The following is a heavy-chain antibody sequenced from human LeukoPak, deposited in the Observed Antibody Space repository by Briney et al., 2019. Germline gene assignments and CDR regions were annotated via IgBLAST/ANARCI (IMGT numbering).Heavy chain of an antibody. Sequence: SETLSLXCAVYGGSCSGYYWSWIRRPPGKGLESIGEINHSGSTNYNPSLKSRVTISVDTSKNQFSLKLSSVTAADTAVYYCARSGRRFGGYYMDVWGKGTTVTVSS. CDR3: ARSGRRFGGYYMDV. CDR1: GGSCSGYY. V-gene: IGHV4-34*01. J-gene: IGHJ6*03. D-gene: IGHD3-10*01. CDR2: INHSGST.